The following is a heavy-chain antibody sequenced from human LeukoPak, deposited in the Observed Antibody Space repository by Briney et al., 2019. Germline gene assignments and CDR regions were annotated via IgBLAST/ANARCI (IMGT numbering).Heavy chain of an antibody. V-gene: IGHV3-11*06. J-gene: IGHJ4*02. CDR3: ATVGYCSGGRCYYFAY. D-gene: IGHD2-15*01. CDR1: GFTFSDYY. CDR2: ISSSSSYT. Sequence: GGSLRLSCAASGFTFSDYYMTWIRQAPGKGLEWVSYISSSSSYTDYADSVKGRFTISRDNAKNSLFLQMDSLRAEDTALYYCATVGYCSGGRCYYFAYWGQGTLVTVSS.